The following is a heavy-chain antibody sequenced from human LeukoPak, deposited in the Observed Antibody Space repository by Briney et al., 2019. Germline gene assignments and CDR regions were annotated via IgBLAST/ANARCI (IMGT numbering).Heavy chain of an antibody. CDR2: IDKEKNSYAT. CDR1: GFTFSGSA. V-gene: IGHV3-73*01. Sequence: GGSLKLSCAASGFTFSGSAIHWVRQSFGKGLEWIWRIDKEKNSYATASAYAVSVEGRFTVSRDDSKNMAYLQMTGLKTEDTALYYCTRDSGTYNWLDPWGQGTLVTVSS. D-gene: IGHD1-26*01. J-gene: IGHJ5*02. CDR3: TRDSGTYNWLDP.